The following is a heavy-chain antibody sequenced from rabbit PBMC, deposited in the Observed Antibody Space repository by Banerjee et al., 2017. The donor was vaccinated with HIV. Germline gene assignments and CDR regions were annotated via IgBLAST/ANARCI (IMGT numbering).Heavy chain of an antibody. Sequence: QSLEESGGDLVKPGASLTLTCTASGFSFSYNYYMCWVRQAPGKGLEWIACIYAASSGSTYYASWAKGRFTISKTSSTTVTLQMTSLTAADTATYFCARSYGGYANAARLDLWGPGTLVTVS. V-gene: IGHV1S40*01. J-gene: IGHJ3*01. D-gene: IGHD6-1*01. CDR1: GFSFSYNYY. CDR2: IYAASSGST. CDR3: ARSYGGYANAARLDL.